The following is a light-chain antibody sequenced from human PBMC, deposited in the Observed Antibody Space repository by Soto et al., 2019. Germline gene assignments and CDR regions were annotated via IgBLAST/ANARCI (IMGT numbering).Light chain of an antibody. CDR3: QQYGSSPFT. J-gene: IGKJ4*01. V-gene: IGKV3-20*01. CDR2: AAS. Sequence: EIVLTQSPATLSLSPGERATLSCRASQSVDSSHLAWYQQKPGQAPRLLMYAASSRATGIPDRFTGNGSGTDFTLAISRLEPEDFAVYYCQQYGSSPFTFGGGTKVELK. CDR1: QSVDSSH.